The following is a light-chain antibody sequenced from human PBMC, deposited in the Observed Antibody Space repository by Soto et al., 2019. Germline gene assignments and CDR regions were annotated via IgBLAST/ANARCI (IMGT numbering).Light chain of an antibody. Sequence: IVVTQSPATLSLSPGESATLSCRASQSVSSYLAWYQQKPGQAPRLLIYDASNRATGIPARFSGSGSGTDFTLTISSLEPEDFAVYYCQQRSNWPLTFGGGTKVEIK. CDR3: QQRSNWPLT. V-gene: IGKV3-11*01. CDR1: QSVSSY. J-gene: IGKJ4*01. CDR2: DAS.